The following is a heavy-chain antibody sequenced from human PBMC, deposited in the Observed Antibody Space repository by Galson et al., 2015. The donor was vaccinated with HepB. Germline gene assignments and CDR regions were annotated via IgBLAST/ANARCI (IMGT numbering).Heavy chain of an antibody. CDR1: GFTFSSYA. Sequence: SLRLSCAASGFTFSSYAMHWVRQAPGKGLEWVAVISYDGSNKYYADSVKSRFTISRDNSKNTLYLQMNSLIAEDTSVYYCARGPEWGIAAAGTYYYYGMDVWGQGTTVTVSS. CDR2: ISYDGSNK. J-gene: IGHJ6*02. V-gene: IGHV3-30-3*01. D-gene: IGHD6-13*01. CDR3: ARGPEWGIAAAGTYYYYGMDV.